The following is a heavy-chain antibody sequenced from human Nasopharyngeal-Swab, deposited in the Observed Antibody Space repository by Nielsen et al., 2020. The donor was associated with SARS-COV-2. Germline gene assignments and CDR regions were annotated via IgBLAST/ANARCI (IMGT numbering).Heavy chain of an antibody. CDR2: INPSGGST. V-gene: IGHV1-46*01. CDR1: GYTFTSYY. D-gene: IGHD6-19*01. CDR3: ATDSGWYVYDY. Sequence: ASVKVSCKASGYTFTSYYMHWVRQAPGQGLEWMGIINPSGGSTSYAQKFQGRVTMTRNTSISTAYMELSSLRSEGTAVYYCATDSGWYVYDYWGQGTLVTVSS. J-gene: IGHJ4*02.